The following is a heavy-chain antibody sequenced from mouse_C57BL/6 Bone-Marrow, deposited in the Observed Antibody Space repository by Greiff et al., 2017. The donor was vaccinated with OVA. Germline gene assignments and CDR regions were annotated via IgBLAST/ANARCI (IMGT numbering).Heavy chain of an antibody. D-gene: IGHD2-5*01. V-gene: IGHV1-81*01. Sequence: VKLVESGAELARPGASVKLSCKASGYTFTSYGISWVKQRTGQGLEWIGEIYPRSGNTYYNEKFKGKATLTADKSSSTAYMELRSLTSEDSAVYFCARSYYSNYDLNWYFDVWGTGTTVTVSS. J-gene: IGHJ1*03. CDR1: GYTFTSYG. CDR3: ARSYYSNYDLNWYFDV. CDR2: IYPRSGNT.